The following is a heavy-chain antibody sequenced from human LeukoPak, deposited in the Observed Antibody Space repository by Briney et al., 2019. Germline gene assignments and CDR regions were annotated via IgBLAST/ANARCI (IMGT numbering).Heavy chain of an antibody. V-gene: IGHV3-30*02. Sequence: GGSLRLSCAASGFCFSSFGMHWVRQAPDKGLDWVAYIRNDASKTYYAETVKGGFTISIDNSKNMVCLQMNSLRSEDTALYYCAKRAGSAWSAGVWGQGTMVTVSS. J-gene: IGHJ4*02. CDR2: IRNDASKT. CDR1: GFCFSSFG. D-gene: IGHD3-10*01. CDR3: AKRAGSAWSAGV.